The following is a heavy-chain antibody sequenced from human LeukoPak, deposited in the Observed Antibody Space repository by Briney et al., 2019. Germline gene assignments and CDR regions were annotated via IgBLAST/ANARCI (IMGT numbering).Heavy chain of an antibody. J-gene: IGHJ5*02. V-gene: IGHV4-34*01. CDR2: INHSGST. Sequence: SETLSLTCAVYRGSFSGYFWSWIRQPPGKGLEWIGEINHSGSTNYNPSLKSRVTISVDTSKNQFSLKLSSVTAADTATYYCARSHYYDSSGSQNNWFDPWGQGTLVTVSS. CDR3: ARSHYYDSSGSQNNWFDP. CDR1: RGSFSGYF. D-gene: IGHD3-22*01.